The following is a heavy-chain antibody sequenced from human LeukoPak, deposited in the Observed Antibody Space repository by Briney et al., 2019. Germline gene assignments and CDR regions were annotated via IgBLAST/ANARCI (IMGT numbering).Heavy chain of an antibody. CDR3: ARDLAVGVYGV. J-gene: IGHJ3*01. CDR1: GFTVSGNY. D-gene: IGHD6-19*01. CDR2: IYSGGST. V-gene: IGHV3-53*01. Sequence: GGSLGLSCAASGFTVSGNYMSWVRQAPGKGLEWVSVIYSGGSTYYADSVKGRFTISRDNSKNTLYLQMNSLRAEDTAVYYCARDLAVGVYGVWGQGTMVTVSS.